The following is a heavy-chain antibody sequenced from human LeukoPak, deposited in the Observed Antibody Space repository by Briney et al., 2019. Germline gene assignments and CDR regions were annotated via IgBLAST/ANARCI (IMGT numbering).Heavy chain of an antibody. D-gene: IGHD2-2*01. CDR1: GGSICSYY. J-gene: IGHJ6*03. Sequence: SETLSLTCTVSGGSICSYYWSWIRQPPGKGLEWIGYVYYSGSTSYNPSLKSRVTLSVDTSKNQFSLKLRSVTAADTAVYYCARPKEVDYYYYMDVWGKGTTVTVSS. CDR3: ARPKEVDYYYYMDV. CDR2: VYYSGST. V-gene: IGHV4-59*01.